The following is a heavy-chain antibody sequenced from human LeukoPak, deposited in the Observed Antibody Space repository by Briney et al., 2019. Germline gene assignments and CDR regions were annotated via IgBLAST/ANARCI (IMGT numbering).Heavy chain of an antibody. CDR1: GFTFSSYS. J-gene: IGHJ3*02. V-gene: IGHV3-21*01. Sequence: GGSLRLSCAASGFTFSSYSMNWVRQTPGKGLEWVSSISSSSSYIYYADSVKGRFTISRDNAKNSLYLQMNSLRAEDTAVYYCASYGDYNDAFNIWGQGTMVTVSS. CDR3: ASYGDYNDAFNI. CDR2: ISSSSSYI. D-gene: IGHD4-17*01.